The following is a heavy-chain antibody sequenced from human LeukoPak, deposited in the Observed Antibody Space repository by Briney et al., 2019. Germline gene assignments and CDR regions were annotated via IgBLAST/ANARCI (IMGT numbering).Heavy chain of an antibody. V-gene: IGHV1-69*05. Sequence: EASVKVSCKTSGGTFNNAAISWVRQAPGQGLEWLGGIMPLFGTAGYAQKFQGRVTITKDESTRTVYLGLTSLTSDDTAVYYCARDVHGDYGSGWFDPWGQGTLVSVSS. D-gene: IGHD4-17*01. CDR3: ARDVHGDYGSGWFDP. J-gene: IGHJ5*02. CDR1: GGTFNNAA. CDR2: IMPLFGTA.